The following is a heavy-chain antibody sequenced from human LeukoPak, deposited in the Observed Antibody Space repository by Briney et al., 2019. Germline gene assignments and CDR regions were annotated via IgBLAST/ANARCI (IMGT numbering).Heavy chain of an antibody. J-gene: IGHJ4*02. V-gene: IGHV3-30*01. CDR3: AREAITMVRGVIQPGGFDY. Sequence: YDGSTQYYADSVKGRFTISRDNSKNTLYLQMNSLRAEDTAVYYCAREAITMVRGVIQPGGFDYWGQGTLVTVSS. CDR2: YDGSTQ. D-gene: IGHD3-10*01.